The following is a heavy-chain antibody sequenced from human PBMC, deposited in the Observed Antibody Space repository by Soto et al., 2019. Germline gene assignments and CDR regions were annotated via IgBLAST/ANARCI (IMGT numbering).Heavy chain of an antibody. CDR2: ISPMFGAA. V-gene: IGHV1-69*19. Sequence: QVQLVQSGAEMKKPGSSVTVSCQSSGGTFNTYAMNWVRQAPGQGPEWMGDISPMFGAANYAPKFQGRVTITADESTGTSYMQLSSLTSEDMALYFCAREVQVDTPPFVYWGQGTLVTVSS. J-gene: IGHJ4*02. D-gene: IGHD3-9*01. CDR1: GGTFNTYA. CDR3: AREVQVDTPPFVY.